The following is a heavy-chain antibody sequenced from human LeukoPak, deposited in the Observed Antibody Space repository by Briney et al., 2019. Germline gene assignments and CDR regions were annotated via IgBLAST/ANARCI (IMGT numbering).Heavy chain of an antibody. J-gene: IGHJ4*02. CDR1: GGTFSSYA. D-gene: IGHD6-13*01. V-gene: IGHV1-69*01. CDR2: IIPIFGTA. CDR3: AVLAAAGKSVD. Sequence: EASVKVSCKASGGTFSSYAISWVRQAPGQGLEWMGGIIPIFGTANYAQKFQGRVTITADESTGTAYMELSSLRSEDTAVYYCAVLAAAGKSVDWGQGTLVTVSS.